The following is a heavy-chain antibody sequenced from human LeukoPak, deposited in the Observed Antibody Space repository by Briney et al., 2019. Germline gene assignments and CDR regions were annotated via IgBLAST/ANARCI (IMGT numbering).Heavy chain of an antibody. CDR3: ARAPVVSYGLYYFDY. J-gene: IGHJ4*02. CDR1: GGSISSYY. D-gene: IGHD1-26*01. CDR2: IYYSGST. V-gene: IGHV4-59*01. Sequence: SETLSLTCTVSGGSISSYYWSWIRQPPGKGLEWIGYIYYSGSTNYNPSLKSRVTISVDTSKNQFSLKLSSVTAADTAVYYCARAPVVSYGLYYFDYWGQGTLVTVSS.